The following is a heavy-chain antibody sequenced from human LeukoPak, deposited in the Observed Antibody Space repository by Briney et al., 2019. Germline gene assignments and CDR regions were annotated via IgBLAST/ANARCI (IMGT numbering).Heavy chain of an antibody. D-gene: IGHD2-21*02. V-gene: IGHV3-74*01. CDR1: GFSFGRDW. CDR3: ARDRGAYCGGDCYLGFDY. CDR2: ITSDGSGT. Sequence: GGSLRLSCAASGFSFGRDWIHWVRQAPGKGPVWVSRITSDGSGTSYADSVKGRFTISRDNAKKSLYLQMTSLTAEDTAVYYCARDRGAYCGGDCYLGFDYWGRGTLVTVSS. J-gene: IGHJ4*01.